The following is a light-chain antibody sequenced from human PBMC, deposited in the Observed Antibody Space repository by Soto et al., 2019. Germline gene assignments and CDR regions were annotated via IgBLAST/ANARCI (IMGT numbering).Light chain of an antibody. CDR1: QRVNNY. J-gene: IGKJ1*01. CDR2: AAS. Sequence: HMTQSASSMSASVGHSVTITCRASQRVNNYLNWYQQKPGEAPKLLISAASSLQIGVPSRFGGSGSGTDFNLAISGLQTEDFAIYYCQQSYITPWTFGQGTKVDIK. CDR3: QQSYITPWT. V-gene: IGKV1-39*01.